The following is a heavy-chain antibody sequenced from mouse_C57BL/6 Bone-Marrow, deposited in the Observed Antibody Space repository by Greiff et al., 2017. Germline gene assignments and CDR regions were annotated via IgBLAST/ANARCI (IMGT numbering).Heavy chain of an antibody. D-gene: IGHD2-12*01. J-gene: IGHJ2*01. Sequence: VQGVESGAELARPGASVKLSCKASGYTFTSYGISWVKQRTGQGLEWIGEIYPRRGNTYYNEKFKGKATLTEDKSSSTAYMELRSLTSEDAAVYFCALYDEDYWGQGTTLTVSS. CDR1: GYTFTSYG. CDR2: IYPRRGNT. CDR3: ALYDEDY. V-gene: IGHV1-81*01.